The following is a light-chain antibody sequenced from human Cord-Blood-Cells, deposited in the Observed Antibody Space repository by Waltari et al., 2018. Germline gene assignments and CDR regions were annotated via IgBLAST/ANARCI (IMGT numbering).Light chain of an antibody. CDR1: QSVSSY. Sequence: EIVLTQSPATLSLSPGERATLSCRASQSVSSYLAWYQQKPGQAPRLLIYEASHRATGIPARFSGSGSGTDFTLTISSLEPEDFAVYYCQQRSNWPPVVTFGGGTKVEIK. CDR3: QQRSNWPPVVT. CDR2: EAS. V-gene: IGKV3-11*01. J-gene: IGKJ4*01.